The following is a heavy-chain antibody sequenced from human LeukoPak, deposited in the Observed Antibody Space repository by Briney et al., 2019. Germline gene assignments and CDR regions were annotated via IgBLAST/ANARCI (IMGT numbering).Heavy chain of an antibody. Sequence: PSETLYLTCTVSGGSISSYYWSWIRQPPGKGLEWIGYIYYSGSTNYNPSLKSRVTISVDTSKNQFSLKLSSVTAADTAVYYCARSITMVRGSYYYGMDVWGQGTTVTVSS. J-gene: IGHJ6*02. CDR3: ARSITMVRGSYYYGMDV. D-gene: IGHD3-10*01. V-gene: IGHV4-59*08. CDR2: IYYSGST. CDR1: GGSISSYY.